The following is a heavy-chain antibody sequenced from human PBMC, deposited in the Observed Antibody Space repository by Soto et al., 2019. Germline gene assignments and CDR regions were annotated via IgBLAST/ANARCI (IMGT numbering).Heavy chain of an antibody. CDR2: IHYSGSP. CDR3: AAAPRY. D-gene: IGHD6-25*01. V-gene: IGHV4-39*01. Sequence: SATVSLTCTVSRVSIIRNSYYWALIRQPPGKGLEWIGNIHYSGSPYYDSSLQSRVTISIDTSKTQFSLKLSSGTATDTAVYYCAAAPRYWGQGTRVT. J-gene: IGHJ4*02. CDR1: RVSIIRNSYY.